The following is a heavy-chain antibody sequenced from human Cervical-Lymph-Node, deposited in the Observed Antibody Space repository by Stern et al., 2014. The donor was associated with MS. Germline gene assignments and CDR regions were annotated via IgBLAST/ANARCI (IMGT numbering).Heavy chain of an antibody. V-gene: IGHV1-2*06. Sequence: QMQLVQAGANMKKHGASVRVSCKAFGYDFTGFFIHWVRQVPGQGIEWMGRLNTNRDDPTYAQNFQDRVNLTSDTYIGTGYLELSRLTSSDTSVYYCAREATRIIVGIDYWGQVTPVTFSS. J-gene: IGHJ4*02. CDR3: AREATRIIVGIDY. D-gene: IGHD2/OR15-2a*01. CDR1: GYDFTGFF. CDR2: LNTNRDDP.